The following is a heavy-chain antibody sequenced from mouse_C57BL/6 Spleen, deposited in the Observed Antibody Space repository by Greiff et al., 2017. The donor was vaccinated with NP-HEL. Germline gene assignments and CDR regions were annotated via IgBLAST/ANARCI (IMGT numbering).Heavy chain of an antibody. CDR3: ASLLGFAY. V-gene: IGHV5-9*01. J-gene: IGHJ3*01. CDR2: ISGGGGNT. Sequence: EVHLVESGGGLVKPGGSLKLSCAASGFTFSSYTMSWVRQTPEKRLEWVATISGGGGNTYYPDSVKGRFTISRDNAKNTLYLQMSSLRSEDTALYYCASLLGFAYWGQGTLVTVSA. CDR1: GFTFSSYT.